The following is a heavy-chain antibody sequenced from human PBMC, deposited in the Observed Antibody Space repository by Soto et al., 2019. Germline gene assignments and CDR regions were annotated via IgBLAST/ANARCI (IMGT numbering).Heavy chain of an antibody. D-gene: IGHD1-26*01. CDR2: MYWADYK. Sequence: QITLKESGPTLVKPTQTLTLTCTSSGISLSTTGVGVGWIRQPPGKALEWLALMYWADYKGYSPSLKRRLTITKDTSKNQVVLTMTNMDPVDTATYYCAHRQGSIVVNGDNWFDPWGQGTLVPVSS. CDR1: GISLSTTGVG. J-gene: IGHJ5*02. CDR3: AHRQGSIVVNGDNWFDP. V-gene: IGHV2-5*02.